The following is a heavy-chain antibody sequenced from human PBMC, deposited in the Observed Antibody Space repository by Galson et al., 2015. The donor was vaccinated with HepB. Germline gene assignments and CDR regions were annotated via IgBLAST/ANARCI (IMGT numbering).Heavy chain of an antibody. D-gene: IGHD2-8*01. CDR3: ARPLVLNGRFTPGVGPFHI. J-gene: IGHJ3*02. Sequence: ETLSLTCDVSGISISGSQYYWGWIRQSPKKGLEWIGSIYYGGRTYFSPSFQSRVAMFVDTSKNQLSLTLSSVTAADTAVYHCARPLVLNGRFTPGVGPFHIWGHGTLVTVSA. V-gene: IGHV4-39*01. CDR2: IYYGGRT. CDR1: GISISGSQYY.